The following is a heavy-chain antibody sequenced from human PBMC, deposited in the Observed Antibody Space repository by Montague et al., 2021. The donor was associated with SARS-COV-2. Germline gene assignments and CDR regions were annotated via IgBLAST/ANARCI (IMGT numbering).Heavy chain of an antibody. D-gene: IGHD3-3*01. CDR1: GGSISSYY. CDR2: TYYSGST. Sequence: SETLSLTCTVSGGSISSYYWSWIRQPPGKGLEWIGYTYYSGSTNYNPSLKSRVTISVDTSKNQFSLKLSSVTAADTAVYYCARVPRNYDVWSGFYDAFDIWGQGTMVTVSS. J-gene: IGHJ3*02. CDR3: ARVPRNYDVWSGFYDAFDI. V-gene: IGHV4-59*01.